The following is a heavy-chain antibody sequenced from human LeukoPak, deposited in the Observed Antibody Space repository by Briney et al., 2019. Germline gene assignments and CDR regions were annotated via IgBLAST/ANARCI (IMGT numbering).Heavy chain of an antibody. J-gene: IGHJ4*02. CDR3: ARDYSSVVVAATPGGY. D-gene: IGHD2-15*01. V-gene: IGHV4-34*01. CDR2: INHSGST. Sequence: PSETLSLTCAVYGGSFSGYYWSWIRQPPGKGLEWIGEINHSGSTNYNPSLKSRVTISVDTSKNQFSLKLSSVTAADTAVYYCARDYSSVVVAATPGGYWGQGTLVTVSS. CDR1: GGSFSGYY.